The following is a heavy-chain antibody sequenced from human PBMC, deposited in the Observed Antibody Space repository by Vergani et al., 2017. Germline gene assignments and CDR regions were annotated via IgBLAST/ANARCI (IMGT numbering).Heavy chain of an antibody. J-gene: IGHJ5*02. CDR2: TWYDGNNK. V-gene: IGHV3-33*08. CDR3: ARDLRLLYNRFDP. CDR1: GFTFNSYA. D-gene: IGHD1-14*01. Sequence: QVQLVESGGGVVQPGRSLRLSCAASGFTFNSYAMHWVRQAPGKGLEWVAVTWYDGNNKQYADSVKGRFTISRDNSKSTMYLQMNSLRDEDTGVYYCARDLRLLYNRFDPWGQGTLVTVSS.